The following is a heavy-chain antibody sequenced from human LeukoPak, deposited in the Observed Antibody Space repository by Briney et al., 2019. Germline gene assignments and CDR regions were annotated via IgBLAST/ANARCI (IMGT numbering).Heavy chain of an antibody. V-gene: IGHV4-39*02. CDR1: GGSVSSRPHF. CDR2: IYYTGSA. CDR3: VRLLGGYFAGNTFDT. J-gene: IGHJ3*02. D-gene: IGHD3-9*01. Sequence: SETLSLTCTVSGGSVSSRPHFWAWIRQTPGKGLEWIGTIYYTGSANYNPSLKSRVTMSVDTSKDHFSLNLSSVTATDTAVYFCVRLLGGYFAGNTFDTWGQGTVVSVSS.